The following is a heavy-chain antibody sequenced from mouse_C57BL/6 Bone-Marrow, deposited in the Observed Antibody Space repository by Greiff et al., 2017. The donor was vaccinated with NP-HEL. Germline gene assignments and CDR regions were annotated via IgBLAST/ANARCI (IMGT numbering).Heavy chain of an antibody. CDR3: ARPYHYYGSSYGAMDY. J-gene: IGHJ4*01. CDR2: INPGSGGT. V-gene: IGHV1-54*01. D-gene: IGHD1-1*01. Sequence: QVQLKESGAELVRPGTSVKVSCKASGYAFTNYLIEWVKQRPGQGLEWIGVINPGSGGTNYNEKFKGKATLTADKSSSTAYMQLSSLTSEDSAVYFCARPYHYYGSSYGAMDYWGQGTSVTVSS. CDR1: GYAFTNYL.